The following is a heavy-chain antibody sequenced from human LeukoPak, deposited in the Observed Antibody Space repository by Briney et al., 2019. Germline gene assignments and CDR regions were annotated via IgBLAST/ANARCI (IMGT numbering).Heavy chain of an antibody. CDR2: ISPNSVGT. J-gene: IGHJ4*02. CDR1: GYTFIDYY. Sequence: ASVKVSCKASGYTFIDYYIHWVRQAPGQGLEWMGRISPNSVGTNYAQKFQGRVTMTRDTSISTAYMELSRLRSDDTAVYYCARGNVGAFDYWGQGTLVTVSS. CDR3: ARGNVGAFDY. V-gene: IGHV1-2*06.